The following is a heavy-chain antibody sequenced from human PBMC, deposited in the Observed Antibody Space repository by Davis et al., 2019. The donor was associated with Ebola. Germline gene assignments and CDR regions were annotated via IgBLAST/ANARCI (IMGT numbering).Heavy chain of an antibody. CDR1: GYTFTGYY. CDR3: ARDESGIAVAGTGPFFDY. CDR2: INPNSGGT. V-gene: IGHV1-2*02. Sequence: ASVKVSCKASGYTFTGYYMHWVRQAPGQGLEWMGWINPNSGGTNYAQKFQGRVTMTRDTSISTAYMELSRLRSDDTAVYYCARDESGIAVAGTGPFFDYWGQGTLVTVSS. J-gene: IGHJ4*02. D-gene: IGHD6-19*01.